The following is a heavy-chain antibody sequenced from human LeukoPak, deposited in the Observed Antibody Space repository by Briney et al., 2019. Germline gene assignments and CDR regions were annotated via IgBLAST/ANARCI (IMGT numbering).Heavy chain of an antibody. V-gene: IGHV3-30-3*01. CDR1: GFSFSSYA. CDR2: ISYDGSNK. CDR3: ARRGVYYYDSSGYDYFDY. J-gene: IGHJ4*02. Sequence: GGSLRLSCVACGFSFSSYAMHWVRQAPGKGLEWVAVISYDGSNKYYADSVKGRFTISRDNSKNTLYLQMNSLRAEDTAVYYCARRGVYYYDSSGYDYFDYWGQGTLVTVSS. D-gene: IGHD3-22*01.